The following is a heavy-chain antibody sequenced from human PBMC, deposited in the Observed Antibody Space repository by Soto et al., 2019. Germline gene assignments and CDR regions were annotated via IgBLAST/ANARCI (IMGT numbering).Heavy chain of an antibody. CDR3: AHSRAGLGGVIAPFFDY. CDR2: IYWDDEK. CDR1: GFSLSTSGVG. J-gene: IGHJ4*02. V-gene: IGHV2-5*02. D-gene: IGHD3-16*02. Sequence: QITLKESGPTLVKPTQTLTLTCTFSGFSLSTSGVGVGWIRQPPGKALEWLALIYWDDEKRYSPSLKSRLTITKDTSKNQVVLTMTNMDPVDTATYYCAHSRAGLGGVIAPFFDYWGQGTLVTVSS.